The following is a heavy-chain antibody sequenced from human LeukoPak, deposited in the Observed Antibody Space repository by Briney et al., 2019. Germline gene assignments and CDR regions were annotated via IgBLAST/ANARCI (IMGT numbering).Heavy chain of an antibody. CDR1: GFTFSSYA. J-gene: IGHJ4*02. Sequence: GGSLRLSCAASGFTFSSYAMSWVRQAPGKGLEWVSAISGSGGSTYYADSVKGRFTISRDNSKNTLYLQMNSLRAEDTAVYYCAKARIGLYYYDSSGYNFDYWGQGTLVTVSS. CDR2: ISGSGGST. CDR3: AKARIGLYYYDSSGYNFDY. D-gene: IGHD3-22*01. V-gene: IGHV3-23*01.